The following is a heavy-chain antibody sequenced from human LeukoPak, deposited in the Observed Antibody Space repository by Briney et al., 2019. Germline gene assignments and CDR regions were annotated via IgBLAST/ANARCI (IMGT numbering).Heavy chain of an antibody. CDR2: IYWNDDK. Sequence: SGPTLVNPTQTLTVTCTFSGFSLSTSGVGVGWIRQPPGKALEWLALIYWNDDKRYSPSLKSRLTITKDTSKNQVVLTMTNMDPMAAATYECAHASGGYKTYKWFDPWGQGTLVTVSS. D-gene: IGHD1-26*01. CDR1: GFSLSTSGVG. CDR3: AHASGGYKTYKWFDP. V-gene: IGHV2-5*01. J-gene: IGHJ5*02.